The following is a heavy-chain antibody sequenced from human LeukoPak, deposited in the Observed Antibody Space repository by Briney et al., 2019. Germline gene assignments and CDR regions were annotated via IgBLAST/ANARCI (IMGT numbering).Heavy chain of an antibody. D-gene: IGHD3-10*01. Sequence: SETLSLTCTVSGGSISSYCWNWIRQPAGKGLEWIGRIYTSGSTNYNPSLKSRVTMSVDTSKNQISLKLSSVTAADTAVYYCARQLWLIDTAWYFDLWGRGTLVTVSS. CDR2: IYTSGST. V-gene: IGHV4-4*07. CDR1: GGSISSYC. J-gene: IGHJ2*01. CDR3: ARQLWLIDTAWYFDL.